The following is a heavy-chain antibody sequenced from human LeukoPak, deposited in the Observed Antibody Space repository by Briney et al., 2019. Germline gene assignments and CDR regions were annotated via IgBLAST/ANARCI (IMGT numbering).Heavy chain of an antibody. Sequence: PGGSLRVSCAASGFTFSDYYMSWIRQAPGKGLEWVSYISSSGSTIYYADSVKGRFTISRDNAKTSLYLQMNSLRAEDTAVYYCARGGNYYDSSGYLYYFDYWGQGTLVTVSS. J-gene: IGHJ4*02. V-gene: IGHV3-11*04. CDR2: ISSSGSTI. CDR3: ARGGNYYDSSGYLYYFDY. CDR1: GFTFSDYY. D-gene: IGHD3-22*01.